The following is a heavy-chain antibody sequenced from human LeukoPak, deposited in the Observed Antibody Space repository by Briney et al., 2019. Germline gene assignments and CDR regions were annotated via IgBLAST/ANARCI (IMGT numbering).Heavy chain of an antibody. CDR1: GGSISSGGYY. V-gene: IGHV4-31*03. D-gene: IGHD2-15*01. CDR2: IYYSGST. Sequence: SQTLSLTCTVSGGSISSGGYYWSWIRQHPGKGLEWIGYIYYSGSTYYNPSLKRRVTISVDTSKSQFSLKLSSVTAADTAVYYCARDQGLGYSDYWGQGTLVTVSS. J-gene: IGHJ4*02. CDR3: ARDQGLGYSDY.